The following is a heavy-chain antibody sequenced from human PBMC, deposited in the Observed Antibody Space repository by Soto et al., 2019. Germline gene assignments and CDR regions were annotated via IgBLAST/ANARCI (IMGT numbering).Heavy chain of an antibody. Sequence: GGSLRLSCAASGFTFDDYTMHWVRQAPGKGLEWVSLISWDGGNTYYADSVKGRFTISRDNSKNSLYLQMNSLRTEDTALYYCAKDRQKIVGATLFDYWGQGTLVTVSS. CDR1: GFTFDDYT. CDR3: AKDRQKIVGATLFDY. V-gene: IGHV3-43*01. J-gene: IGHJ4*02. D-gene: IGHD1-26*01. CDR2: ISWDGGNT.